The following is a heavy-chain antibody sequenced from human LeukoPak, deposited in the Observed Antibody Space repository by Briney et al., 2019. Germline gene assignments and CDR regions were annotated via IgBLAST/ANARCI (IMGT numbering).Heavy chain of an antibody. CDR1: GFTFSHYW. V-gene: IGHV3-7*01. CDR2: IKQDGSDK. D-gene: IGHD2-15*01. J-gene: IGHJ3*01. CDR3: TSLRTAVAHAGEAYDV. Sequence: AGGSLRLSCAASGFTFSHYWMSWVRQAPGKGPEWVANIKQDGSDKYYADSVKGRFTVSRDNAKNSLYLQMNSLRAEDTAVYYCTSLRTAVAHAGEAYDVWGQGTLVTVSS.